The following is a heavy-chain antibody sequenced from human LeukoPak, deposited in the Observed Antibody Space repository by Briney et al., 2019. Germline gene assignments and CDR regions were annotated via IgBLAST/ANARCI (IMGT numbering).Heavy chain of an antibody. J-gene: IGHJ4*02. Sequence: GGSLRLSCAASGFTFSSYCMHWVRQAPGKGLEWVAVIWYDGSNKYYADSVKGRFTISRDNSKNTLYLQMNSLRAEDTAVYYCAKDLSAARLTVFDYWGQGTLVTVSS. CDR2: IWYDGSNK. D-gene: IGHD6-6*01. V-gene: IGHV3-33*06. CDR3: AKDLSAARLTVFDY. CDR1: GFTFSSYC.